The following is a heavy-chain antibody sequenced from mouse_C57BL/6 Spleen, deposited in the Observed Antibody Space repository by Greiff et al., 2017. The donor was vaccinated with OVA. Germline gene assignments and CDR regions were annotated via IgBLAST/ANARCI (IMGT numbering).Heavy chain of an antibody. CDR1: GYSFTGYF. V-gene: IGHV1-20*01. CDR3: AREEITTVVAHVDY. D-gene: IGHD1-1*01. CDR2: INPYNGDT. Sequence: VQLQQSGPELVKPGDSVKISCKASGYSFTGYFMNWVMQSHGKSLEWIGRINPYNGDTFYNQKFKGKATLTVDKSSSTAHMELRSLTSEDSAVYYCAREEITTVVAHVDYRGQGTTLTVSS. J-gene: IGHJ2*01.